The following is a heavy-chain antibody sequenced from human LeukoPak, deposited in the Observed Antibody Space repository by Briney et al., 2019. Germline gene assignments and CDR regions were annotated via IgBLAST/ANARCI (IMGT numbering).Heavy chain of an antibody. CDR2: IIPIFGTA. D-gene: IGHD3-10*01. Sequence: SVKVSCKASGGTFSSYAISWVRQAPGQGLEWMGGIIPIFGTANYAQKFQGRATITADESTNTVYMELSSLTSDDTAVYYCARDGLLMARGVRNGFDPWGQGTLVTVSS. V-gene: IGHV1-69*13. CDR3: ARDGLLMARGVRNGFDP. CDR1: GGTFSSYA. J-gene: IGHJ5*02.